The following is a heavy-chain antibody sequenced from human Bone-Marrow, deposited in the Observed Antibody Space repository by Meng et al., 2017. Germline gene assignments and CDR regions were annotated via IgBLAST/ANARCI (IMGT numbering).Heavy chain of an antibody. CDR3: ARKYYDFWSGYYSRRRAVGAFDI. J-gene: IGHJ3*02. V-gene: IGHV3-48*03. CDR2: ISSSGSTI. D-gene: IGHD3-3*01. Sequence: GESLKISCAASGFTFSSYEMNWVRQATGKGLEWGSYISSSGSTIYYADSVKGRFTISRDNAKNSLYLQMNSLRAEDTAVYYCARKYYDFWSGYYSRRRAVGAFDIWGQGTMVTVSS. CDR1: GFTFSSYE.